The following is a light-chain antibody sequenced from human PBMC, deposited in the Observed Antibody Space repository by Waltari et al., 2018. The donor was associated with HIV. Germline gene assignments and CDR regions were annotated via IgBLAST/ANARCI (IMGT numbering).Light chain of an antibody. CDR1: SSHIGNNF. Sequence: QSVLTQPPSVSAAPGQKVTISCSGSSSHIGNNFVSWYQQIPGTVTKLLIHENSKRPSGIPDRFSGSKSGTSATLGITGLQTGDEADYYCGTWDTSLTAVVFGGGTKLTVL. V-gene: IGLV1-51*01. CDR3: GTWDTSLTAVV. CDR2: ENS. J-gene: IGLJ3*02.